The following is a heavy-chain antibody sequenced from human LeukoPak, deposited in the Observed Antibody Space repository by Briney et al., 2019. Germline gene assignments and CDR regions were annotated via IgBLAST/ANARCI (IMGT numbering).Heavy chain of an antibody. D-gene: IGHD2-15*01. Sequence: PGGSLRLSCAASGFTFTGYWMSWVRQAPGKGLEWVANIRQDESEKYYVDSVKGRFTISRDNAKNSLYLQMNSLRAEDTAVYYCARDRGYCSGGGCHSGGVGYWGQGTLVTVSS. CDR3: ARDRGYCSGGGCHSGGVGY. CDR1: GFTFTGYW. V-gene: IGHV3-7*05. CDR2: IRQDESEK. J-gene: IGHJ4*02.